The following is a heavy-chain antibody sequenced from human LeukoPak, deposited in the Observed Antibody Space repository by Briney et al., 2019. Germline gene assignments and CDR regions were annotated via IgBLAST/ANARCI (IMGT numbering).Heavy chain of an antibody. J-gene: IGHJ6*02. CDR3: ARDGYYYYGMDV. V-gene: IGHV4-61*02. CDR2: IYTSGST. CDR1: GGSISSGSYY. Sequence: SQTLSLTCTVSGGSISSGSYYWSWIRQPAGKGLEWIGRIYTSGSTNYNPSLKSRVTISVDTSKNQFSLMLSSVTAADTAVYYCARDGYYYYGMDVWGQGTTVTVSS.